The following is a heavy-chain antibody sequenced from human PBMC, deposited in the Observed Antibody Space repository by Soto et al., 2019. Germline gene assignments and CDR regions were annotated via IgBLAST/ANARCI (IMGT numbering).Heavy chain of an antibody. CDR1: GGSISRYD. CDR3: ARSRGSRSDWPVDY. J-gene: IGHJ4*02. V-gene: IGHV4-59*01. CDR2: IYYSGST. D-gene: IGHD2-21*02. Sequence: ALSPTCTGSGGSISRYDGSGVRRPPGKGLEWIGYIYYSGSTNYNPSLKSRVTISVDTSKNQVSLKLSSVTAADTAVYYCARSRGSRSDWPVDYWGQGTLVTVSS.